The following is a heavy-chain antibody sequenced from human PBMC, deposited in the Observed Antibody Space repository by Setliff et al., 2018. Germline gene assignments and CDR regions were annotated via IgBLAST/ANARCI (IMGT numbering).Heavy chain of an antibody. CDR2: ISWDGGST. CDR1: GFTVSSNY. J-gene: IGHJ6*02. D-gene: IGHD1-26*01. V-gene: IGHV3-53*01. CDR3: VRGGSAPSSYQYPLDV. Sequence: GGSLRLSCAASGFTVSSNYMSWVRQAPGKGLEWVSLISWDGGSTYYADSVKGRFTVSRDDSENSLYLQMSSLKTEDTAVYYCVRGGSAPSSYQYPLDVWGQGTTVTVSS.